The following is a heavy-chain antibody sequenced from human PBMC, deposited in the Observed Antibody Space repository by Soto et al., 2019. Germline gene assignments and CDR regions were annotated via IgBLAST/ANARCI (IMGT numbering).Heavy chain of an antibody. CDR2: INAGNGNT. Sequence: ASVKVSCKASGYTFTSYAMHWVRQAPGQRLEWMGWINAGNGNTKYSQKFQGRVTITRDTSASTAYMELSSLRSEDTAVYYCARDSPFLADAFDFWGQGTMVTVSS. D-gene: IGHD3-3*01. CDR3: ARDSPFLADAFDF. J-gene: IGHJ3*01. V-gene: IGHV1-3*01. CDR1: GYTFTSYA.